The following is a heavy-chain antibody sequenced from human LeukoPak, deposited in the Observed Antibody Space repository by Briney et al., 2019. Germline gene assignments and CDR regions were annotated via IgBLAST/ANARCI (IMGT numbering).Heavy chain of an antibody. J-gene: IGHJ5*02. Sequence: GGSLRLSCAASGFTVSSNYMSWVRQAPGKGLEWVSVIYSGGSTYYADSVKGRFTISRDNSKNTLYLQMNSLRAEDTAVYYCARGLHLLNWSDPWGQGTLVTVSS. CDR3: ARGLHLLNWSDP. V-gene: IGHV3-53*01. CDR1: GFTVSSNY. D-gene: IGHD5-24*01. CDR2: IYSGGST.